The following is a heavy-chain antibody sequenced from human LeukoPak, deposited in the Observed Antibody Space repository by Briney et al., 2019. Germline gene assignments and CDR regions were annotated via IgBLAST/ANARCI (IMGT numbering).Heavy chain of an antibody. J-gene: IGHJ4*02. CDR3: AKATVGSIYYFDY. D-gene: IGHD3-16*01. CDR2: MNPNSGNT. CDR1: GYTFTSYD. Sequence: GASVKVSCKASGYTFTSYDINWVRQATGQGLEWMGWMNPNSGNTGYAQKFQGRVTMTRNTSISTAYMELSSLRSEDTAVYYCAKATVGSIYYFDYWSQGTLVTVSS. V-gene: IGHV1-8*01.